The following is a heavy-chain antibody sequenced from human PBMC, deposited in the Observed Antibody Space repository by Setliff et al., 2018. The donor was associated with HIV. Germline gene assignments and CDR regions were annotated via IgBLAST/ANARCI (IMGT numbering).Heavy chain of an antibody. CDR3: ARDHHSGRGSNFPWYSDL. CDR2: ITSYNGNT. V-gene: IGHV1-18*01. CDR1: GYNFTSHD. Sequence: ASVKVSCKASGYNFTSHDINWVRQAPGQGLEWMGWITSYNGNTNYAKKFKGRVTMTTDTSTSIAYMELKSLRSEDTAVYYCARDHHSGRGSNFPWYSDLWGRGTLVTVSS. J-gene: IGHJ2*01. D-gene: IGHD1-26*01.